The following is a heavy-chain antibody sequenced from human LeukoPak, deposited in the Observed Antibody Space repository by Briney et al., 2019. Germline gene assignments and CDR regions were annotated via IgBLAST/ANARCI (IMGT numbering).Heavy chain of an antibody. CDR1: GGSISSYY. CDR3: AREVWGSFPSGFDY. CDR2: IYYSGST. J-gene: IGHJ4*02. D-gene: IGHD7-27*01. V-gene: IGHV4-59*12. Sequence: SETLSLTCTVSGGSISSYYWSWIRQPPGKGLEWIGYIYYSGSTNYNPSLKSRVTISVDTSKNQFSLKLSSVTAADTAVYYCAREVWGSFPSGFDYWGQGTLVTVSS.